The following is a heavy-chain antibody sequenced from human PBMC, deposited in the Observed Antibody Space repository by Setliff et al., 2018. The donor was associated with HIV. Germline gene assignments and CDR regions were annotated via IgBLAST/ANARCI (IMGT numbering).Heavy chain of an antibody. J-gene: IGHJ6*03. CDR2: VFTTGST. CDR3: VRENSGSYPDFSFYMDV. D-gene: IGHD1-26*01. Sequence: SETLSLTCTVSGGSISSGYHYWTWIRQPAGKGLEWIGHVFTTGSTNYNPSLKSRVTMSLDMSKNQFSLKLRSVTAADAAVYYCVRENSGSYPDFSFYMDVWGKGTTVTVSS. CDR1: GGSISSGYHY. V-gene: IGHV4-61*09.